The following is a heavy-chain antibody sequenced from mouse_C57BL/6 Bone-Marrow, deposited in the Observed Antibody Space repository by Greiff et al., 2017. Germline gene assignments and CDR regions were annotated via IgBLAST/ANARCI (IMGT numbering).Heavy chain of an antibody. CDR2: INPNNGGT. CDR3: ARCPYYYGSSYEAMDY. J-gene: IGHJ4*01. CDR1: GYTFTDYN. V-gene: IGHV1-18*01. Sequence: EVQRVESGPELVKPGASVKIPCKASGYTFTDYNMDWVQQSHGKSLEWIGDINPNNGGTIYNQKFKGKATLNVDKSSSTAYMVLLSLTSVDTAVYYCARCPYYYGSSYEAMDYWGQGTSVTVSS. D-gene: IGHD1-1*01.